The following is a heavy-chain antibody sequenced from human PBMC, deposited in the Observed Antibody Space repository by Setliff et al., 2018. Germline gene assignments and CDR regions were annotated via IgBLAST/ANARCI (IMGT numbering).Heavy chain of an antibody. CDR1: DFSVGSVYY. J-gene: IGHJ6*03. Sequence: PSETLSLTCTVSDFSVGSVYYWGWIRQSPGKGLEWIASVYYSGTTYYNPSLESRVIMSVDTSKNQFSLSLTSVTAEDTAVYYCARMSGFQYIDVWDKGTTVTVSS. CDR3: ARMSGFQYIDV. V-gene: IGHV4-38-2*02. CDR2: VYYSGTT. D-gene: IGHD3-3*01.